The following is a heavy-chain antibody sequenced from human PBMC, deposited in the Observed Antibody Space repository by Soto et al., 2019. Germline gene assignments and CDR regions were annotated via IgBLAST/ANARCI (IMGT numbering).Heavy chain of an antibody. D-gene: IGHD3-22*01. CDR1: GGTFSSYA. CDR2: IIPIFGTA. CDR3: ARDYYDSSGYYSPDY. Sequence: ASVKVSCKASGGTFSSYAISWVRQAPGQGLEWMGGIIPIFGTANYAQKFQGRVTITADESTSTAYMELSSLRSEDTAVYYCARDYYDSSGYYSPDYWGQGNLVTVS. V-gene: IGHV1-69*13. J-gene: IGHJ4*02.